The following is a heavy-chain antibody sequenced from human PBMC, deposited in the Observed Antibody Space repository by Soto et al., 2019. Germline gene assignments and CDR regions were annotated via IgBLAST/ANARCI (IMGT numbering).Heavy chain of an antibody. V-gene: IGHV1-8*01. D-gene: IGHD3-10*01. CDR2: MNPNSGNT. J-gene: IGHJ6*02. CDR3: AREYGSGSYYQETEYYYYYGMDV. CDR1: GYTFTSYA. Sequence: QVQLVQSGAEVKKPGASVKVSCKASGYTFTSYAINGVRQATGQGLEGMGCMNPNSGNTGYAQKFQGRVTMTRNTSISTAYMELSSLRSEDTAVYYCAREYGSGSYYQETEYYYYYGMDVWGQGTTVTGSS.